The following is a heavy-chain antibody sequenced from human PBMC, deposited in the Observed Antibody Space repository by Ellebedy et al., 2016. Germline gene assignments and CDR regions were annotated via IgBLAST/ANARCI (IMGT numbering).Heavy chain of an antibody. CDR1: GLSFSNVW. CDR2: ISDDGTDE. D-gene: IGHD3-22*01. CDR3: ARVRSPDYSTNYDLDV. Sequence: GGSLRLXXAASGLSFSNVWMNWVRQAPGKGLEWVASISDDGTDETYGDSVKGRFSISRDNSKNRVYLQMSSLRVEDTAVYSCARVRSPDYSTNYDLDVWGQGTTVTVSS. V-gene: IGHV3-30*03. J-gene: IGHJ6*02.